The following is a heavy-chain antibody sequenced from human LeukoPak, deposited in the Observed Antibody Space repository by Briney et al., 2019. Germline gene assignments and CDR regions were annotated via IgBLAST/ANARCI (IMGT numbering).Heavy chain of an antibody. D-gene: IGHD1-1*01. V-gene: IGHV3-33*01. CDR2: IWYDGSNK. J-gene: IGHJ4*02. CDR3: VREGAGTFDY. Sequence: GGSLRLSCAASGFTFSSYGMHWVRQAPGKGLEWVAVIWYDGSNKYYADSVRGRFTISRDNSKNTLYLQMNSLRAEDTAVYYCVREGAGTFDYWGQGTLVTVSS. CDR1: GFTFSSYG.